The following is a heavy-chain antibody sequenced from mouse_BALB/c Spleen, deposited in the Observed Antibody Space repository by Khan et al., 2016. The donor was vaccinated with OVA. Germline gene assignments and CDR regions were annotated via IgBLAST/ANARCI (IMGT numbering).Heavy chain of an antibody. CDR2: INPTSGYT. V-gene: IGHV1-4*01. CDR1: GYTFTTYW. CDR3: TRDRIDY. Sequence: QVQLQQSGAALATPGSPVKMSCKASGYTFTTYWTHWVKQRPGTCLEWIGYINPTSGYTDYNEKFKDRATLYADKSSSTAYMQLSSLTAEDSAVYYCTRDRIDYWGQGTTLTVSS. J-gene: IGHJ2*01.